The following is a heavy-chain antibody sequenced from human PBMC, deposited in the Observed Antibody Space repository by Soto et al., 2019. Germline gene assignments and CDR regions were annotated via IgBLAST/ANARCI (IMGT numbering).Heavy chain of an antibody. CDR1: GFTFSSYG. CDR2: ISYDGSNK. Sequence: GGSLRLSCAASGFTFSSYGMHWVRQAPGKGLEWVAVISYDGSNKYYADSVKGRFTISRDNSKNTLYLQMNSLRAEDTAVYYCRGELGYCSSTSCYRPYYFDYWGQGTLVTVSS. J-gene: IGHJ4*02. CDR3: RGELGYCSSTSCYRPYYFDY. V-gene: IGHV3-30*03. D-gene: IGHD2-2*01.